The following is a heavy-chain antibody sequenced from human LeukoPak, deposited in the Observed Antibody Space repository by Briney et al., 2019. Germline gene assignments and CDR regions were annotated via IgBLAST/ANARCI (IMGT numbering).Heavy chain of an antibody. Sequence: GGSLRLSCVASGFIFRDYAMSWVRQTPAGGLEWVSSLRGDGETFYTDSVKGRFTLSRDHSRNTVYLQLSNLRVEDTAVYYCAKASWISSADAVLWGQGTLVTVS. D-gene: IGHD3-3*01. CDR2: LRGDGET. V-gene: IGHV3-23*01. J-gene: IGHJ4*02. CDR1: GFIFRDYA. CDR3: AKASWISSADAVL.